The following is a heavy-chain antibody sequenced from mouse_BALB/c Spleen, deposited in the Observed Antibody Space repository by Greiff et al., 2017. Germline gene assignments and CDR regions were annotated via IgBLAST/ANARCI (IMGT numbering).Heavy chain of an antibody. V-gene: IGHV1-7*01. J-gene: IGHJ3*01. Sequence: QVQLQQSGAELAKPGASVKMSCKASGYTFTSYWMHWVKQRPGQGLEWIGYINPSTGYTEYNQKFKDKATLTADKSSSTAYMQLSSLTSEDSAVYYCASISWFADWGQGTLVTVAA. CDR2: INPSTGYT. CDR3: ASISWFAD. CDR1: GYTFTSYW.